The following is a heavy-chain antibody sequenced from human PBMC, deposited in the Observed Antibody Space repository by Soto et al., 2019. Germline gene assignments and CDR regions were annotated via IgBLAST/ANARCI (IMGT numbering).Heavy chain of an antibody. Sequence: QVQLQESGPGLLKPSETLSVTCSVSGGFISSGGYYWSWIRQHPGKGLEWIGSIYYRGNTYYNPSLNSRVTISVDTSKNQFSLKMNSVTAADTAVYYCAGGETDYWFDSWGQGTLVTVSS. D-gene: IGHD3-10*01. CDR3: AGGETDYWFDS. CDR2: IYYRGNT. V-gene: IGHV4-31*03. CDR1: GGFISSGGYY. J-gene: IGHJ5*01.